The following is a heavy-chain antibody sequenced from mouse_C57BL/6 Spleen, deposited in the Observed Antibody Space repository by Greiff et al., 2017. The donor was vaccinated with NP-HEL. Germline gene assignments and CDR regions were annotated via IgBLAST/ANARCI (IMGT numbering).Heavy chain of an antibody. CDR1: GYTFTSYW. V-gene: IGHV1-61*01. Sequence: VQLQQSGAELVRPGSSVKLSCKASGYTFTSYWMEWVKQRPGQGLEWIGNIYPSDSETHYNQKFKDKATLTVDKSSSTAYMQLSSLTSEDSAVYYCARWESRYYAMDYWGQGTSVTVSS. CDR3: ARWESRYYAMDY. D-gene: IGHD4-1*01. CDR2: IYPSDSET. J-gene: IGHJ4*01.